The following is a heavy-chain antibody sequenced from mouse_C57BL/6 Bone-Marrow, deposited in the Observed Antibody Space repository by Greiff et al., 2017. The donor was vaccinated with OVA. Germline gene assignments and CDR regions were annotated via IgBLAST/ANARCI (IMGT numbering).Heavy chain of an antibody. CDR2: ISSGGDYI. D-gene: IGHD1-1*01. Sequence: VQLKESGEGLVKPGGSLKLSCAASGFTFSSYAMSWVHQTPEKRLEWVAYISSGGDYIYYADTVKGRFTISRDNARNTLYLQMSSLKSEDTAMYYCTRGDYYGSSGYAMDYWGQGTSVTVSS. V-gene: IGHV5-9-1*02. CDR3: TRGDYYGSSGYAMDY. CDR1: GFTFSSYA. J-gene: IGHJ4*01.